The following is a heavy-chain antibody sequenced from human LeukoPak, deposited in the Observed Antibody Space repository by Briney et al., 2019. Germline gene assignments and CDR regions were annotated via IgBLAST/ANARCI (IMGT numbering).Heavy chain of an antibody. CDR3: ARGTGYGSGSYFDY. V-gene: IGHV4-4*02. CDR1: GFTVSSNY. Sequence: GSLRLSCAASGFTVSSNYMSWVRQPPGKGLEWIGEIYHSGSTNYNPSLKSRVTISVDKSKNQFSLKLSSVTAADTAVYYCARGTGYGSGSYFDYWGQGTLVTVSS. J-gene: IGHJ4*02. CDR2: IYHSGST. D-gene: IGHD3-10*01.